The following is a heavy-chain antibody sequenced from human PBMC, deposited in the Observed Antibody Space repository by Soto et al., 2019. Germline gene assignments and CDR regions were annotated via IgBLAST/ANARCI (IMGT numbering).Heavy chain of an antibody. Sequence: EVQLVESGGGLVKPGESLRLSCTASGFTFNYAWMSWVRQAPGKGLEWAARIRTKTDDAATAYAAPVKGRFSVSRDDSKNTVHLQMNSLKTEDTAVYYCAKGAPTGTFLEYWGQGILVTVSS. D-gene: IGHD3-10*01. CDR2: IRTKTDDAAT. CDR3: AKGAPTGTFLEY. V-gene: IGHV3-15*01. J-gene: IGHJ4*02. CDR1: GFTFNYAW.